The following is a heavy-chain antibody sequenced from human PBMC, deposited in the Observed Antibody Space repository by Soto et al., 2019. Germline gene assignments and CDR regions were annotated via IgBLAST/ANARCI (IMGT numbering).Heavy chain of an antibody. CDR3: AKPGLTGTTGRTHPWFDH. J-gene: IGHJ5*02. CDR1: GLSFSSYA. V-gene: IGHV3-23*01. Sequence: EVQLLESGGGLVQPGGSLSLSCAASGLSFSSYAMSWFRQAQGKGLGWVSSISAGGGTTYYADSVKGRFPISIDNSKNTMHLKMNSLRAEDTAVYYFAKPGLTGTTGRTHPWFDHWVQETLVTVSS. D-gene: IGHD1-7*01. CDR2: ISAGGGTT.